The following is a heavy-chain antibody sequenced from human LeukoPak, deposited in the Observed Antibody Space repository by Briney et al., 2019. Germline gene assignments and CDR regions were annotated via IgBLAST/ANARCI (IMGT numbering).Heavy chain of an antibody. Sequence: GGSLRLSCAASGFTLSIYGMSWVRQAPGKGLEWLSSISGSGAVPHYADSAKGRFTISRDNSKNMVYLQLSSLRVEDTAVYHCAKHLTNTDSLDYLCQATLVTVSS. CDR2: ISGSGAVP. CDR1: GFTLSIYG. D-gene: IGHD2-8*01. J-gene: IGHJ4*02. CDR3: AKHLTNTDSLDY. V-gene: IGHV3-23*01.